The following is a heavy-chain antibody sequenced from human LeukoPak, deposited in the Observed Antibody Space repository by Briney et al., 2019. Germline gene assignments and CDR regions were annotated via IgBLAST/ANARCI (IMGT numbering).Heavy chain of an antibody. Sequence: SETLSLTCTVSGGSISSSSYYWGWIRQPPGKGLEWIGSIYYSGSTYYNPSLKSRVTISVDTSKNQFSLKLSSVTAADTAVYYCARQSKEWLLNYWGQGTLVTVSS. CDR2: IYYSGST. J-gene: IGHJ4*02. CDR1: GGSISSSSYY. D-gene: IGHD3-3*01. CDR3: ARQSKEWLLNY. V-gene: IGHV4-39*01.